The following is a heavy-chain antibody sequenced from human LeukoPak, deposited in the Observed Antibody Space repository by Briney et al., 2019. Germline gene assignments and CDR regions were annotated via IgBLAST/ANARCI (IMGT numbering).Heavy chain of an antibody. CDR3: ARSFGYGVDAFDI. CDR1: GFTFTTYA. V-gene: IGHV3-23*01. J-gene: IGHJ3*02. Sequence: GGSLRLSCAASGFTFTTYAMSWVRQAPGKGLEWVSVISGSGDSTYYADSVKGRFTISRDISKNTLYLQMNSLRAEDTAIYYCARSFGYGVDAFDIWGQGTMVTVSS. CDR2: ISGSGDST. D-gene: IGHD5-18*01.